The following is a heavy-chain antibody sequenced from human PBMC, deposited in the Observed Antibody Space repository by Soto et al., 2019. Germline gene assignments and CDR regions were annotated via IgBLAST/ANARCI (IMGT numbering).Heavy chain of an antibody. CDR1: GFTFSSYG. CDR2: ISYDGSNK. J-gene: IGHJ4*02. Sequence: PGGSLRLSCAASGFTFSSYGMHWVRQAPGKGLEWVAVISYDGSNKYYADSVKGRFTISRDNSKNTLYLQMNSLRAEDTAVYYCAKDSSAVLLWFGELFHWGQGTLVTVSS. CDR3: AKDSSAVLLWFGELFH. V-gene: IGHV3-30*18. D-gene: IGHD3-10*01.